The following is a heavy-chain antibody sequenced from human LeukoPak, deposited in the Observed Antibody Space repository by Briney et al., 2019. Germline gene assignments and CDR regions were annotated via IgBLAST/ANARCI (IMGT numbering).Heavy chain of an antibody. V-gene: IGHV4-34*01. D-gene: IGHD5-24*01. J-gene: IGHJ4*03. CDR2: INHRGNT. Sequence: SETLSLTCAVYGGSFSSYYWSWIRQSPGKGLEWIAEINHRGNTNYNPSVKSRVTISVDTSKNQFSLKVTSLTAADTAVYYCARGPTISENGYFDYWGQGTLVTVSS. CDR1: GGSFSSYY. CDR3: ARGPTISENGYFDY.